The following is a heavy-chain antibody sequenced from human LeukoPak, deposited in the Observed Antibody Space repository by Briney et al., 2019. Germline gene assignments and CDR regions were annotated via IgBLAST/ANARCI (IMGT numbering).Heavy chain of an antibody. V-gene: IGHV4-59*08. D-gene: IGHD6-13*01. J-gene: IGHJ3*02. Sequence: SETVSLTCTVSGGPISSYYWRGTGQPPGRGLVGIGYIYYNGSTNYNPYIKHRVAISVDTSKNRFSLKRGSVTAADTAVYYRARHLPYGSSWYGAFDIWGQGTMVTVSS. CDR1: GGPISSYY. CDR3: ARHLPYGSSWYGAFDI. CDR2: IYYNGST.